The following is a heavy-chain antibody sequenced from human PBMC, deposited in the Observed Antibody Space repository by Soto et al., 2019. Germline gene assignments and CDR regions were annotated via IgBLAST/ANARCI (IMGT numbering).Heavy chain of an antibody. CDR3: ARYGSGSYLDY. CDR2: VYYTGRT. CDR1: NGSISPYY. V-gene: IGHV4-59*01. Sequence: QVQLQESGPGLVKPSETLSLTCTVSNGSISPYYWSWIRQPPGKGLEWIGYVYYTGRTNYNPSLKSRVTISVDMSKNQCSLKLNSVTAADTAVYYCARYGSGSYLDYWGQGILVTVSS. D-gene: IGHD3-10*01. J-gene: IGHJ4*02.